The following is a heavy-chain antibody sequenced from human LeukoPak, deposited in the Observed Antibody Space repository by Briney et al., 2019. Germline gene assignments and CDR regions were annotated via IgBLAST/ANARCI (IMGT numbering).Heavy chain of an antibody. J-gene: IGHJ4*02. D-gene: IGHD5-18*01. CDR3: AGSRGYSYGPFTFDY. Sequence: PSETLSLTCTVSGGSISSSSYYWGWIRQPPGKGLEWIGSIYYSGSTYYNPSLKSRVTISVDTSKNQFSLKLSSVTAADTAVYYCAGSRGYSYGPFTFDYWGQGTLVTVSS. CDR1: GGSISSSSYY. V-gene: IGHV4-39*01. CDR2: IYYSGST.